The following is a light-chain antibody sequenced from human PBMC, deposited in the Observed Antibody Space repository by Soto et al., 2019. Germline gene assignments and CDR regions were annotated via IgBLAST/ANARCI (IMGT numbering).Light chain of an antibody. CDR2: GNR. V-gene: IGLV1-40*01. Sequence: QSVLGPSPSVSGAPGQRVTISCTGNNSNLGAGYDVHWYQQLPGAAPKLVIFGNRNRPSGVPERFSGSKSGTSASLAITGLQAEDEADYYCQAYDYSLTAFVFGGGTKVTVL. CDR1: NSNLGAGYD. J-gene: IGLJ3*02. CDR3: QAYDYSLTAFV.